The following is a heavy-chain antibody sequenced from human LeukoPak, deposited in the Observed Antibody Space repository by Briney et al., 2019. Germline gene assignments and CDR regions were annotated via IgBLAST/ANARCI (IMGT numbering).Heavy chain of an antibody. D-gene: IGHD2-2*01. J-gene: IGHJ4*02. Sequence: ASVKVSCKASGYTFTGYYMHWVRQAPGQGLEWMGWINPNSGGTNYAQKFQGRVTMTRDTSISTAYMELSRLRSDDTAVYYCARSRRDIVVVPAAFDYWGQGTLVTVSS. CDR2: INPNSGGT. CDR1: GYTFTGYY. V-gene: IGHV1-2*02. CDR3: ARSRRDIVVVPAAFDY.